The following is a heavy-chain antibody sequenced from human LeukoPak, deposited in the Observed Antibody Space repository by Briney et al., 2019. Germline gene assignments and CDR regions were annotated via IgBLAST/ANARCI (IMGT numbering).Heavy chain of an antibody. Sequence: PSETLSLTCTVSGDSISSLFLSWIRQPAGKGLEWIGRIYGSRSTTYNPSLKSRVTMSVDTSKNQFSLKLTSVTAADAAVYYCARDSGTTGEVKFDPWGHGILVTVSS. CDR2: IYGSRST. CDR1: GDSISSLF. J-gene: IGHJ5*02. D-gene: IGHD3-10*01. CDR3: ARDSGTTGEVKFDP. V-gene: IGHV4-4*07.